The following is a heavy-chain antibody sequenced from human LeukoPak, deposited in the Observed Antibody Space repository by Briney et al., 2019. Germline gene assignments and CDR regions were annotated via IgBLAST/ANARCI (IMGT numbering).Heavy chain of an antibody. D-gene: IGHD6-6*01. CDR3: ARHFAYSSSSYFDY. J-gene: IGHJ4*02. CDR1: GGSITGSH. V-gene: IGHV4-4*07. CDR2: IYSSGST. Sequence: PSETLSLTCTVSGGSITGSHWSWLRQSAGKGLEWIGRIYSSGSTNYNPSLKSRVTMFEDRSKNQFSLRLYSVTVADTAVYYCARHFAYSSSSYFDYWGQGSLVTVSS.